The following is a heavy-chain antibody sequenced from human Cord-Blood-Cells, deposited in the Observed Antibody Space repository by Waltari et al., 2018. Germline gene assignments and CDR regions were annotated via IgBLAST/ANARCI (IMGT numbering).Heavy chain of an antibody. CDR3: ASGGSGMGNACDI. V-gene: IGHV4-39*01. D-gene: IGHD3-16*01. J-gene: IGHJ3*02. CDR2: IYYSGRT. CDR1: GGSISSSSYY. Sequence: QLQLQESGPGLVKPSETLSLTCTVSGGSISSSSYYWGWIRQPPGKGLEWIGSIYYSGRTYYNPSLKSRVTRSVDTSKTQFSLKLRSGTAADTAVYDCASGGSGMGNACDIWGQGTMVTDSS.